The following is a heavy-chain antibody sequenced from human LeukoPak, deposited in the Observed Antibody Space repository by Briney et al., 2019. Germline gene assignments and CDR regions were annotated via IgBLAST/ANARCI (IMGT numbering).Heavy chain of an antibody. D-gene: IGHD3-10*01. CDR2: LNHRGST. Sequence: SETLSLTCAVYGGSFSEYYWTWIRHPPGKGLEWIGELNHRGSTNYNPSLKSRVSLSVDTSKNQFSLRLNSVTAADSAVYFCARVGYYPNSGSTFDYWGLGTLVTVSS. J-gene: IGHJ4*02. CDR3: ARVGYYPNSGSTFDY. CDR1: GGSFSEYY. V-gene: IGHV4-34*01.